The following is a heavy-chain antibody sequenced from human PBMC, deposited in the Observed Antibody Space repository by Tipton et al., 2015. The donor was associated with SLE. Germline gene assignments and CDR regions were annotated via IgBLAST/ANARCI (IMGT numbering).Heavy chain of an antibody. CDR1: GGPINSYY. CDR2: IYYSGST. J-gene: IGHJ4*02. V-gene: IGHV4-59*07. CDR3: ARSPGRLRSMDY. Sequence: TLSLTCTVSGGPINSYYWSWIRQPPGKGLEWIGYIYYSGSTNYKPSLKSRVTISVDTSKNQFSLKLNSVTAADTAMYFCARSPGRLRSMDYWGQGTLVTVSS. D-gene: IGHD3-16*01.